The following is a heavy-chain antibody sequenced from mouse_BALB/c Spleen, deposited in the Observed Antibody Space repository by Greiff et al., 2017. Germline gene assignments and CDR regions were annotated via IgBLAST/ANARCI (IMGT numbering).Heavy chain of an antibody. Sequence: VQLQQSGAELAKPGASVKMSCKASGYTFTSYWMHWVKQRPGQGLERIGYINPSTGYTEYNQKFKDKATLTADKSSSTAYMQLSSLTSEDSAVYYCARVYYDYGGLFAYWGQGTLVTVSA. CDR2: INPSTGYT. D-gene: IGHD2-4*01. V-gene: IGHV1-7*01. CDR3: ARVYYDYGGLFAY. CDR1: GYTFTSYW. J-gene: IGHJ3*01.